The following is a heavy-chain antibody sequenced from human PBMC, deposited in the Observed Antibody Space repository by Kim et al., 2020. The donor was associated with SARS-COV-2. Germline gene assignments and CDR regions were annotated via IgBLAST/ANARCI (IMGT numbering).Heavy chain of an antibody. Sequence: ASVKVSCKASGYTFTSYGISWVRQAPGQGLEWMGWISAYNGNTNYAQKLQGRVTMTTDTSTSTAYMELRSLRSDDTAVYYGARDVPASQSYYYYYGMDVWGQGTTVTVSS. V-gene: IGHV1-18*01. D-gene: IGHD2-2*01. CDR3: ARDVPASQSYYYYYGMDV. CDR1: GYTFTSYG. CDR2: ISAYNGNT. J-gene: IGHJ6*02.